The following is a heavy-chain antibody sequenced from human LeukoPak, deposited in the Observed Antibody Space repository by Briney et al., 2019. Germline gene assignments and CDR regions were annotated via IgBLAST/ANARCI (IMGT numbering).Heavy chain of an antibody. V-gene: IGHV1-2*02. J-gene: IGHJ5*02. CDR1: GYTFTGYY. Sequence: ASVKVSCKASGYTFTGYYMHWVRQAPGQGLEWMRWINPNSGGTNYAQKFQGRVTMTRDTSISTAYMELSRLRSDDTAVYYCARTVRFLAWLLPTEDWFDPWGRGTLVTVSS. CDR2: INPNSGGT. D-gene: IGHD3-3*01. CDR3: ARTVRFLAWLLPTEDWFDP.